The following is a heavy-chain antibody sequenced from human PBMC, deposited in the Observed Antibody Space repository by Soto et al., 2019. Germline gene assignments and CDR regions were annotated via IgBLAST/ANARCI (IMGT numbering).Heavy chain of an antibody. CDR3: ARDWYYDSSGYLLSWFDP. CDR1: GYTFTSYA. J-gene: IGHJ5*02. Sequence: ASVKVSCKASGYTFTSYAMHWVRQAPGQRLEWMGWINAGNGNTKYSQKFQGRVTITRDTSASTAYMELSSLRSEDTAVYYCARDWYYDSSGYLLSWFDPWGQGTLVTVSS. D-gene: IGHD3-22*01. CDR2: INAGNGNT. V-gene: IGHV1-3*01.